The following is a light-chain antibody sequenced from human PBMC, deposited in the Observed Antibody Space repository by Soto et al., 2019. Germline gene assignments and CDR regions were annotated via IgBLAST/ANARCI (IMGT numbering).Light chain of an antibody. J-gene: IGKJ1*01. CDR1: QSISHY. Sequence: DIQMTQSPSPLSASVGDRVTITCRASQSISHYLNWYQQKPGKAPKLLMYAASSLQSGVPSRFSGSGSGTDFTLTISSLQPEDFATYYGQQSYSTPRTFGQGTKVEIK. CDR2: AAS. V-gene: IGKV1-39*01. CDR3: QQSYSTPRT.